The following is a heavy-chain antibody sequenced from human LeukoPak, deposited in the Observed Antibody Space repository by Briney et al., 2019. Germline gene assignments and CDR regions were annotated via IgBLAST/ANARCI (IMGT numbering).Heavy chain of an antibody. V-gene: IGHV4-59*08. CDR2: IYHTGSA. CDR3: ARRGAMTGWFDP. D-gene: IGHD6-25*01. J-gene: IGHJ5*02. Sequence: SETLSLTRSVSGGSMSGYYWSWIRQSAGMGLEWIGYIYHTGSAHYNPSLESRVTISIDMSRSQFSLRLRSVTASDTAVYYCARRGAMTGWFDPWGQGTLVTVSS. CDR1: GGSMSGYY.